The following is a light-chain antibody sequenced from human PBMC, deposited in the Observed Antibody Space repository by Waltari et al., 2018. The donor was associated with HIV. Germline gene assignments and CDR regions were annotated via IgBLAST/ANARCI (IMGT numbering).Light chain of an antibody. CDR1: HIGRNS. V-gene: IGLV3-21*02. J-gene: IGLJ2*01. CDR3: QVWDRSYKEAV. CDR2: DDV. Sequence: SSVFTQAPSLSVAPGQTATISCGHIGRNSVQWYRQKPGRAPLLVVLDDVDRSSGIPARFSGARSGERATLTIRGVEAGDEADYYCQVWDRSYKEAVFGGGT.